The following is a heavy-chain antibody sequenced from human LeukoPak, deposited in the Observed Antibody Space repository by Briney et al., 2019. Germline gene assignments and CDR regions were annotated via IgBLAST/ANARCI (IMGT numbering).Heavy chain of an antibody. D-gene: IGHD3-16*01. CDR1: GGSFRGYY. Sequence: PSETLSLTCAVYGGSFRGYYWSWIRQPPGKGLEWIGEINHSGSTNYNPSLKSRVTISVDTSKNQFSLKLSSVTAADTAVYYCARVSSILGDGYNFFDYWGQGTLVTVSS. J-gene: IGHJ4*02. CDR3: ARVSSILGDGYNFFDY. V-gene: IGHV4-34*01. CDR2: INHSGST.